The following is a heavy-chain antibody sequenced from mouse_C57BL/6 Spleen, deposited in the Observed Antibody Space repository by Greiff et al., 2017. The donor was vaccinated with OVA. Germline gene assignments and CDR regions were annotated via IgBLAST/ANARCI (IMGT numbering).Heavy chain of an antibody. Sequence: VQLKQSGPELVKPGASVTIPCKASGYTFPAYNMDWVKQSHGKSLEWIGDIKPNNGGTIYNQKFKGKATLTVDKSSSTAYMELRSLTSEDTAVYYCARVGYLGFDYWGQGTTLTVSS. D-gene: IGHD2-3*01. V-gene: IGHV1-18*01. CDR1: GYTFPAYN. J-gene: IGHJ2*01. CDR3: ARVGYLGFDY. CDR2: IKPNNGGT.